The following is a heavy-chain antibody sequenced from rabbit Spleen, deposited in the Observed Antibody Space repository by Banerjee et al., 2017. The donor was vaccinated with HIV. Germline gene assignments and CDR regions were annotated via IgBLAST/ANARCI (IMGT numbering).Heavy chain of an antibody. V-gene: IGHV1S7*01. CDR3: VRGASSSGFYDL. D-gene: IGHD1-1*01. Sequence: QLEESGGRLVQPGGSLTLSCKGSGFTISSYWMNWVRQAPGKGLEWIGIIYAIIDTRYYASWVNGRFTISSDNAQNTLYLQLNSLTAADTATYFCVRGASSSGFYDLWGQGTLVTVS. J-gene: IGHJ4*01. CDR1: GFTISSYW. CDR2: IYAIIDTR.